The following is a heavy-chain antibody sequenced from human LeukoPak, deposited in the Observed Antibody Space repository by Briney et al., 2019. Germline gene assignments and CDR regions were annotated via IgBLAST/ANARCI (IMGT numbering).Heavy chain of an antibody. V-gene: IGHV3-43D*03. Sequence: PGGSLRLSCAASGFTFDDYAMHWVRQAPGKGLEWVSLISWDAGSTYYADSVKGRFTISRDNSKNSLYLQMNSLRAEDTAVYYCAREYSSSWSSVDYWGQGTLVTVSS. J-gene: IGHJ4*02. CDR2: ISWDAGST. D-gene: IGHD6-13*01. CDR1: GFTFDDYA. CDR3: AREYSSSWSSVDY.